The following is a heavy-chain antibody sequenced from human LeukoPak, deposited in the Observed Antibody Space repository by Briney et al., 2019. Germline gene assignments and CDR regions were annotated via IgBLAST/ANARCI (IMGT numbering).Heavy chain of an antibody. D-gene: IGHD2-2*01. CDR2: IYTSGST. Sequence: PSQTLSLTCTVSGGSISSGSYYWSWIRQPAGKGLEWIGRIYTSGSTNYNPSLKSRVTISVDMSKNQFSLKLSSVTAADTAVYYCARDQVVVVPAARHYYYYMDVWGKGTTVTVSS. V-gene: IGHV4-61*02. J-gene: IGHJ6*03. CDR3: ARDQVVVVPAARHYYYYMDV. CDR1: GGSISSGSYY.